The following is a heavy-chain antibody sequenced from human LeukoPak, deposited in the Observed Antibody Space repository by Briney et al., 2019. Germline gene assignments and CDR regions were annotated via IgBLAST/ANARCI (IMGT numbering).Heavy chain of an antibody. J-gene: IGHJ4*02. CDR1: GFTFDDYA. V-gene: IGHV3-9*03. CDR3: ARSQWLARKFDY. D-gene: IGHD6-19*01. Sequence: GGSLRLSCAASGFTFDDYAMHWVRQAPGKGLEWVSGISWNSGSIGYADSVKGRFTISRDNAKNSLYLQMNSLSAEDMALYYCARSQWLARKFDYWGQGTLVTVSS. CDR2: ISWNSGSI.